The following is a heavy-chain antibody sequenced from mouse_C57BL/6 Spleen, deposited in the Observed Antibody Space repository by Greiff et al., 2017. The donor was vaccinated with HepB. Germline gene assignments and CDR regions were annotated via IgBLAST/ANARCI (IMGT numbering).Heavy chain of an antibody. Sequence: VQLQQSGPELVKPGASVKISCKASGYAFSSSWMNWVKQRPGKGLEWIGRIYPGDGDTNYNGKFKGKATLTADKSSSTAYMQLRSLTSEDSAVYFCARSYDDGEGFAYWGQRTLVTVSA. V-gene: IGHV1-82*01. D-gene: IGHD2-4*01. CDR2: IYPGDGDT. J-gene: IGHJ3*01. CDR3: ARSYDDGEGFAY. CDR1: GYAFSSSW.